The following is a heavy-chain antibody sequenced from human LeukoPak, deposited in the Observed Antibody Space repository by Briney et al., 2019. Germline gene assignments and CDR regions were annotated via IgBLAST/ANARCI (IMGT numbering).Heavy chain of an antibody. J-gene: IGHJ6*02. CDR1: GFTFSSYW. Sequence: PGGSLRLSCAASGFTFSSYWMMWVRRAPGKGLEWVATIKADGSESFHVDSVKGRFSISRDNTKNSLFLQLNSLRVEDTAVYYCVRYEMDVWGQGTTVTVSS. V-gene: IGHV3-7*01. CDR3: VRYEMDV. CDR2: IKADGSES. D-gene: IGHD3-3*01.